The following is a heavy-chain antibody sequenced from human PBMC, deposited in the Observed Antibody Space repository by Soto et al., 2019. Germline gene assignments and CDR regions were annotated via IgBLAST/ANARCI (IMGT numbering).Heavy chain of an antibody. J-gene: IGHJ5*02. V-gene: IGHV3-23*01. CDR1: GFTLTTYA. Sequence: LRLSCAASGFTLTTYAMSWVRQAPGKGLEWVSGISGSGANTYYADSARGRFSVSRDYSENTLYLQMDNLRAEDTALYYCSKGHNISGYYEWLDPWGQGTLVTVSS. CDR3: SKGHNISGYYEWLDP. D-gene: IGHD3-22*01. CDR2: ISGSGANT.